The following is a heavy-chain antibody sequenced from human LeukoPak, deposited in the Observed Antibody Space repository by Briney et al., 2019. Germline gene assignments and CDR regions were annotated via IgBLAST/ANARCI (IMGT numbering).Heavy chain of an antibody. CDR1: GXTFSNYE. CDR2: ISGSGNTI. D-gene: IGHD1-1*01. V-gene: IGHV3-48*03. J-gene: IGHJ4*02. CDR3: ARASTAARPY. Sequence: GGSLRLSCAASGXTFSNYEMNWVRQAPGKGLEWVSYISGSGNTIYYADSVKGRLTISRDNAKNSLFLQMDSLRAEDTAIYYCARASTAARPYWGQGTLVTVSS.